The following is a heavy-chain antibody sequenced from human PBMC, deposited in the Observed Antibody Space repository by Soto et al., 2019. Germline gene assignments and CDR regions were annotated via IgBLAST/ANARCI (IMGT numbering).Heavy chain of an antibody. CDR1: GGTFSSYA. CDR3: ARSQGSSTSLEIYYYYYYGMDV. J-gene: IGHJ6*02. Sequence: QVQLVQSGAEVKKPGSSVKVSCKASGGTFSSYAISWVRQAPGQGLEWMGGIIPISGTANYAQKFQGRVTITEDEYTSTDYMELGSRRSDDTAVYYCARSQGSSTSLEIYYYYYYGMDVWGQGTTVTVSS. V-gene: IGHV1-69*01. CDR2: IIPISGTA. D-gene: IGHD2-2*01.